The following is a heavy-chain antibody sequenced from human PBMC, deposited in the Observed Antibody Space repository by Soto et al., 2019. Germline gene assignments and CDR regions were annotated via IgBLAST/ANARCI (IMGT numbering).Heavy chain of an antibody. Sequence: GGSLRLSCAASGFTFSSYWMSWVRQAPGKGLEWVANIKQDGSEKYYVDSVKGRFTISRDNAKNSLCLQMNSLRAEDTAVYYCARDPGIAAAGGDPRFDYWGQGTLVTVSS. CDR3: ARDPGIAAAGGDPRFDY. V-gene: IGHV3-7*01. CDR2: IKQDGSEK. D-gene: IGHD6-13*01. J-gene: IGHJ4*02. CDR1: GFTFSSYW.